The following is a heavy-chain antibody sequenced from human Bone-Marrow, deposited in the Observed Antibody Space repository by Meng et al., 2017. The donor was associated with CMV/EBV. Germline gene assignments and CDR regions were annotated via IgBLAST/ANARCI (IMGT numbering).Heavy chain of an antibody. V-gene: IGHV4-59*01. J-gene: IGHJ3*02. CDR1: GGSISSYY. D-gene: IGHD4/OR15-4a*01. CDR2: IYYSGST. CDR3: ARHDYYDAFDI. Sequence: SETLSLTCTVSGGSISSYYFNWIRQPPGKGLEWIGYIYYSGSTSYNPSLQSRVTISVDTSKNQFSLKLSSVTAADTAVYYCARHDYYDAFDIWGQGTMVTVSS.